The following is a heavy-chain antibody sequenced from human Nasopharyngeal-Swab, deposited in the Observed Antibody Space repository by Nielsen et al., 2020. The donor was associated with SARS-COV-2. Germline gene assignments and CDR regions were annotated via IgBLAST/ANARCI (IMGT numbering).Heavy chain of an antibody. Sequence: SETLSLTCTVSGGSISPYYWSWIRRPPGKGLDWIGYISYSGSTNYNPSLKSRVTISVDTSKKQFSLKLSSVTAADTAVYYCAREEQSFDYWGQGTLVAVSS. CDR3: AREEQSFDY. D-gene: IGHD1-26*01. J-gene: IGHJ4*02. V-gene: IGHV4-59*12. CDR2: ISYSGST. CDR1: GGSISPYY.